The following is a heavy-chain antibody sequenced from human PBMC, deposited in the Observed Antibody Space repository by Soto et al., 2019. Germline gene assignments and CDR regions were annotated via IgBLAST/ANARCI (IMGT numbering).Heavy chain of an antibody. D-gene: IGHD2-21*01. CDR2: SISGGNT. V-gene: IGHV3-23*01. J-gene: IGHJ5*02. CDR3: AKAPSSDCNSGACSLRS. CDR1: GFTFNNYG. Sequence: EVQLLESGGGLVQPGGSLRLSCAASGFTFNNYGMSWVRQAPGKGLEWVSSISGGNTFYAGSVKGRFTISRDNSKNTLYLQMNSLTAEDTAVYYCAKAPSSDCNSGACSLRSWGQGTLVTVSS.